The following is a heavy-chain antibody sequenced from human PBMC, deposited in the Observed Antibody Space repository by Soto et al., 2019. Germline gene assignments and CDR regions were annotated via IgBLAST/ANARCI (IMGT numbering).Heavy chain of an antibody. CDR2: INAYIAKT. Sequence: QVQLVQSGGEGKKPGASVKVSCKASGYTFINYGITWVRQAPGQGLECLAWINAYIAKTDNAQKVQRRVIMTADTSTRAAYLELRSLTSDDTAVYYCAGGAGDTLDCWGQGTVVTVSS. D-gene: IGHD2-21*02. V-gene: IGHV1-18*01. CDR1: GYTFINYG. CDR3: AGGAGDTLDC. J-gene: IGHJ4*02.